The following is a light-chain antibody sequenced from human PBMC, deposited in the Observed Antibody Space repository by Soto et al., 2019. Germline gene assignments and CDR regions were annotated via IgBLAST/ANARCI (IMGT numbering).Light chain of an antibody. CDR2: AAS. CDR1: QSISSY. J-gene: IGKJ2*01. V-gene: IGKV1-39*01. Sequence: DIQMTQSPSSLSASVGDRITITCRASQSISSYLNWYQHKPGKAPNLLIYAASSLQSGVPLRFSGRGSGTDFTLTITSLQPEDFATYYCQQSYSAPYTFGQGTNLEIK. CDR3: QQSYSAPYT.